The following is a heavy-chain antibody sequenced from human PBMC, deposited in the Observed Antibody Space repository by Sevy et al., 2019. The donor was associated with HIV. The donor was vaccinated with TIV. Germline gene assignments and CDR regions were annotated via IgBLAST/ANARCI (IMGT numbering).Heavy chain of an antibody. J-gene: IGHJ3*02. CDR1: GGTFSSYA. V-gene: IGHV1-69*06. Sequence: ASVKVSCKASGGTFSSYAISWVRQAPGQGLEWMGGIIPIFGTANYAQKFQGRVTITADKSTSTAYMELSSLRSEDKAVYYCARDPDYYCSGGSCYIRGHAFDIWGQGTMVTVSS. CDR3: ARDPDYYCSGGSCYIRGHAFDI. D-gene: IGHD2-15*01. CDR2: IIPIFGTA.